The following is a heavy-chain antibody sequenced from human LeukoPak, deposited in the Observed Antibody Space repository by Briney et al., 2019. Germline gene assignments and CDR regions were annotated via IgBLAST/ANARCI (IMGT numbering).Heavy chain of an antibody. V-gene: IGHV3-7*01. CDR2: IKEDGSDK. CDR1: GFTFGTNW. D-gene: IGHD5-12*01. J-gene: IGHJ4*02. CDR3: AKGGHFNFDY. Sequence: GGSRRPSCAASGFTFGTNWMKWVRQAPGKGLGWVASIKEDGSDKYYVDSVKGRFSISRDNAKNSLYLQMNSLRTEDTAVYYCAKGGHFNFDYWGQGTLVTVSS.